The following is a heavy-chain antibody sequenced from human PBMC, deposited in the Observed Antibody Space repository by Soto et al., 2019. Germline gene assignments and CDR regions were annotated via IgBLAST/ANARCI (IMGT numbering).Heavy chain of an antibody. CDR1: GYSFSTYW. CDR2: IYPGDSYT. V-gene: IGHV5-51*01. J-gene: IGHJ3*02. D-gene: IGHD5-12*01. Sequence: GESLKISCKGSGYSFSTYWLAWVRQMPGKGLEYMGIIYPGDSYTRYSPSCQGQVTISDDKSINTAYPQWSSLKASDTAMYYCARARVATPRLEDPFDIWGQGTMVTVSS. CDR3: ARARVATPRLEDPFDI.